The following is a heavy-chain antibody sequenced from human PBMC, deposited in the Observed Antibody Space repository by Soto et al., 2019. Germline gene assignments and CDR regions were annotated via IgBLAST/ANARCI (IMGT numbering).Heavy chain of an antibody. J-gene: IGHJ4*02. CDR2: IIPFFGTA. CDR3: ARYRYGYSYFDY. D-gene: IGHD5-18*01. Sequence: ASVKVSCKACGGTFSSYAISWVRQAPGQGLEWMGGIIPFFGTANYAQKFQGRVTITADESTSTAYMELSSLRSEDTAVYYCARYRYGYSYFDYWGQGTLVTV. CDR1: GGTFSSYA. V-gene: IGHV1-69*13.